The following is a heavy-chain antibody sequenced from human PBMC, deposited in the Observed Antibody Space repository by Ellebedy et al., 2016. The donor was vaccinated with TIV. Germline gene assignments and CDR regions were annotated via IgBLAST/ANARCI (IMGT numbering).Heavy chain of an antibody. CDR2: ISAYNGNT. V-gene: IGHV1-18*01. D-gene: IGHD6-19*01. CDR1: GGTFSMYA. Sequence: AASVKVSCKASGGTFSMYAITWVRQAPGQGLEWMGWISAYNGNTNYAQKLQGRVTMTTDTSTSTAYMELRSLRSDDTAVYYCARRSSSGWYGYWGQGTLVTVSS. CDR3: ARRSSSGWYGY. J-gene: IGHJ4*02.